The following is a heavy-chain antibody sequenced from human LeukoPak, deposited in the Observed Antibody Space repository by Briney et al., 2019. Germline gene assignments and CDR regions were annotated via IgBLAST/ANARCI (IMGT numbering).Heavy chain of an antibody. CDR3: ARGDGYCSGGSCSRPYYYYYMDV. CDR1: GDSISYFY. D-gene: IGHD2-15*01. Sequence: SETLSLTCTVSGDSISYFYWGWIRQPPGKGLEWIGYIFYSGSTNYNPSLKSRVTISVDTSKSQFSLKLSSVTAADTAVYYCARGDGYCSGGSCSRPYYYYYMDVWGKGTTVTISS. V-gene: IGHV4-59*08. CDR2: IFYSGST. J-gene: IGHJ6*03.